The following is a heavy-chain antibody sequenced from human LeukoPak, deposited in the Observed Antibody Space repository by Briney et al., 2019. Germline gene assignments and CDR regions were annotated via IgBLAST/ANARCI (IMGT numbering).Heavy chain of an antibody. CDR3: ANRGVTRAGTYYFGY. V-gene: IGHV3-23*01. D-gene: IGHD4-17*01. J-gene: IGHJ4*02. CDR2: ISSDGGAT. Sequence: GGSLRLSCAASGFSFSSYAMSWVRQAPGKGLEWVSTISSDGGATYYADSVKGRFTISRDNSKNTVYLQLNSLRAEDTAVFFCANRGVTRAGTYYFGYWGQGTLVTVSS. CDR1: GFSFSSYA.